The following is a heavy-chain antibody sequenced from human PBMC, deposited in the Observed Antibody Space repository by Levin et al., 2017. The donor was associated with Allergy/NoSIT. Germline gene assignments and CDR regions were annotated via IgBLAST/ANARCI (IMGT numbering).Heavy chain of an antibody. J-gene: IGHJ4*02. CDR1: GFTFINYS. D-gene: IGHD1-14*01. V-gene: IGHV3-48*01. CDR3: SLPGDSSLIFDF. CDR2: ISSGSTTI. Sequence: GGSLRLSCAASGFTFINYSMNWVRQAPGKGLEWVSYISSGSTTIYYADSVKGRFTISRDDAKNSLYLQMNSLRAEDTAVYYCSLPGDSSLIFDFWGQGTLVTVSS.